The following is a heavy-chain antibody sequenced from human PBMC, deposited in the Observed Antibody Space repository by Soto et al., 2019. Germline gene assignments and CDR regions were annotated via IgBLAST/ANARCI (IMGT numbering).Heavy chain of an antibody. Sequence: LRLSCAASGFTFSSYAMSWVRQAPGKGLEWVSAISGSGGSTYYADSVKGRFTISRDNSKNTLYLQMNSLRAEDTAVYYCARLKWVVDAAVDCWGRGTLVTVSS. CDR2: ISGSGGST. CDR1: GFTFSSYA. CDR3: ARLKWVVDAAVDC. V-gene: IGHV3-23*01. J-gene: IGHJ4*02. D-gene: IGHD2-15*01.